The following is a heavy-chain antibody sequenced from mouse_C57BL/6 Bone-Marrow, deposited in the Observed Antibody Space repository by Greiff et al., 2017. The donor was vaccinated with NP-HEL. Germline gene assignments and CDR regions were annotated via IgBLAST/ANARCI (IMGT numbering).Heavy chain of an antibody. CDR1: GFSLSTFGMG. CDR2: SWWDDDK. Sequence: QVTLKVSGPGILQPSQTLSLTCSFSGFSLSTFGMGVGWIRQPSGKDLEWLAHSWWDDDKYYNPALKSRLTISKDTSKNQVFLQIANVDTADTATYYCARILGLRRDGSYWYFDVWGTGTTVTVSS. CDR3: ARILGLRRDGSYWYFDV. D-gene: IGHD2-4*01. V-gene: IGHV8-8*01. J-gene: IGHJ1*03.